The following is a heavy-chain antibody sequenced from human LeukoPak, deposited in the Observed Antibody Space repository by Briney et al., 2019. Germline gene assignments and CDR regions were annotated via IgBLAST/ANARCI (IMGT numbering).Heavy chain of an antibody. CDR2: ISSSSSYT. D-gene: IGHD6-13*01. CDR3: ARFWSSYPFGIAPDY. V-gene: IGHV3-11*06. CDR1: GFTFSDYY. Sequence: TGGSLRLSCAASGFTFSDYYMSWIRQAPGKGLEWVSYISSSSSYTNYADSVKGRFTISRDNAKNSLYLQMNSLRAEDTAVYYCARFWSSYPFGIAPDYWGQGTLVTVSS. J-gene: IGHJ4*02.